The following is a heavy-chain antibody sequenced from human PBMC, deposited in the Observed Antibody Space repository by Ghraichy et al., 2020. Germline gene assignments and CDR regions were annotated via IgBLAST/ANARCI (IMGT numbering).Heavy chain of an antibody. Sequence: ASVKVSCKASGYTFTGYYMHWVRQAPGQGLEWMGWINPNSGGTNYAQKFQGRVTMTRDTSISTAYMELSRLRSDDTAVYYCARPSKDFFWSIDYWGQGTLVTVSS. V-gene: IGHV1-2*02. CDR3: ARPSKDFFWSIDY. J-gene: IGHJ4*02. CDR1: GYTFTGYY. D-gene: IGHD3-3*01. CDR2: INPNSGGT.